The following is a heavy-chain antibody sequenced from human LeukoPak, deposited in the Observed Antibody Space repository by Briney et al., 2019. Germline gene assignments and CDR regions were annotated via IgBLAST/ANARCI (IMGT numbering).Heavy chain of an antibody. CDR2: IYYRGST. J-gene: IGHJ4*02. CDR1: GGSISSSSYY. CDR3: ARDYGDFSFDY. D-gene: IGHD4-17*01. Sequence: PSVTLSLTCTVSGGSISSSSYYWGWIRQPPGKGLEWIGNIYYRGSTYYNPSLKSRVTVSVDTSKNHFSLKLNSVTAADTAVYYCARDYGDFSFDYWGQGTRVTVSS. V-gene: IGHV4-39*02.